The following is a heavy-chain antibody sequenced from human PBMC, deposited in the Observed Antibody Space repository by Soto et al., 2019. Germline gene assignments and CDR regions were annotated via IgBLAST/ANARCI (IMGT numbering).Heavy chain of an antibody. CDR1: GGSFRGYF. D-gene: IGHD3-16*01. J-gene: IGHJ4*02. CDR3: QGGDF. Sequence: PSETLSLTCAVSGGSFRGYFWSWIRQSPDKGLEWIGEINDSGSTYYNPSSRSRLTLSVDTSKSQISLRLTSVSAADSAVYYCQGGDFWGQGTRVTVSS. CDR2: INDSGST. V-gene: IGHV4-34*01.